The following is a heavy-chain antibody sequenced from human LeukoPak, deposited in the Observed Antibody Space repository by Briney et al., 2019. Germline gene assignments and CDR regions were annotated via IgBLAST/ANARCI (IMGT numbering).Heavy chain of an antibody. D-gene: IGHD3-10*01. CDR3: AKGNYYYGSGSYPY. J-gene: IGHJ4*02. V-gene: IGHV3-23*01. CDR2: ISGSGGST. Sequence: PGGSLRLSCAASGFTFSSYAMSWVRQAPGKGLEWVSAISGSGGSTYYADSVKGRFTISRDNSKNTLYLQINSLRAEDTAVYYCAKGNYYYGSGSYPYWGQGTLVTVSS. CDR1: GFTFSSYA.